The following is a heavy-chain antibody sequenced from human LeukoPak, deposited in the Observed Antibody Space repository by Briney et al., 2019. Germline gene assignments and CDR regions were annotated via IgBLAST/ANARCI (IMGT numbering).Heavy chain of an antibody. CDR3: ARDVGIQLLLGDYFDY. D-gene: IGHD3-10*01. Sequence: PGGSLRLSCAASGFTFSSYAMSWVRQPPGKGLEWIGAVYFTGSTQYNPSLKSRVTISVDTSKDQFSLKLSSVTAADTAVYYCARDVGIQLLLGDYFDYWGQGILVTVSS. CDR1: GFTFSSYAM. CDR2: VYFTGST. V-gene: IGHV4-4*02. J-gene: IGHJ4*02.